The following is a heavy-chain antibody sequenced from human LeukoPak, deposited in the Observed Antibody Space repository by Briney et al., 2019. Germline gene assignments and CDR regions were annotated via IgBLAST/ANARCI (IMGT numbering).Heavy chain of an antibody. Sequence: GRSMRLSCAASGLTFSSYAMSWDRQAPGKGLEWVSVISSSGGSTYYADSVKDRFTISRDNSKNTLYLQMNSLTAEDTAVYYCVKGEAAAGTSSWFDPWGQGTLVSVSS. CDR2: ISSSGGST. CDR3: VKGEAAAGTSSWFDP. D-gene: IGHD6-13*01. CDR1: GLTFSSYA. V-gene: IGHV3-23*01. J-gene: IGHJ5*02.